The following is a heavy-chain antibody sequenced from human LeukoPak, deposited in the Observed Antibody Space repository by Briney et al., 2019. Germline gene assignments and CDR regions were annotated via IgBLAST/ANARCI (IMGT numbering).Heavy chain of an antibody. CDR3: ASLGQLWFGELLSLFDY. D-gene: IGHD3-10*01. CDR1: GFTFSSYA. CDR2: ISGSGGST. Sequence: PGGSLRLSCAASGFTFSSYAMSWVRQAPGKGLEWVSAISGSGGSTYYADSVKGRFTISRDNSKNTLYLQMNSLRAEDTAVYYCASLGQLWFGELLSLFDYWGQGTLVAVSS. J-gene: IGHJ4*02. V-gene: IGHV3-23*01.